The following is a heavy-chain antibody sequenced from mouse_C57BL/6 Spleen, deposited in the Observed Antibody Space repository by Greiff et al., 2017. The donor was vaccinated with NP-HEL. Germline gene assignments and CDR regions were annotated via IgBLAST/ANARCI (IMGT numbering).Heavy chain of an antibody. D-gene: IGHD1-1*01. V-gene: IGHV1-64*01. CDR2: IHPNSGST. CDR3: ARFTTVVAKDY. Sequence: QVQLQQPGAELVKPGASVKLSCKASGYTFTSYWMHWVKQRPGQGLEWIGMIHPNSGSTNYNEKFKSKATLTVDKSPSTAYMQLSSLTSEDSAVYYCARFTTVVAKDYWGQGTTLTVSS. J-gene: IGHJ2*01. CDR1: GYTFTSYW.